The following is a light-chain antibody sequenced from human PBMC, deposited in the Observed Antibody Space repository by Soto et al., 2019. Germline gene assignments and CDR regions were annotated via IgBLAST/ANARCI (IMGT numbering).Light chain of an antibody. CDR2: EVS. CDR1: SSDVGGYNY. J-gene: IGLJ1*01. V-gene: IGLV2-8*01. Sequence: QSVLTQPPYASGSPGQSVTISCTGTSSDVGGYNYVSWYQQHPGKAPKLMIYEVSKRPSGVPDRFSGSKSGNTASLTVSGLQAEDEADYYCSSYAGSNNVFGTGTKLTVL. CDR3: SSYAGSNNV.